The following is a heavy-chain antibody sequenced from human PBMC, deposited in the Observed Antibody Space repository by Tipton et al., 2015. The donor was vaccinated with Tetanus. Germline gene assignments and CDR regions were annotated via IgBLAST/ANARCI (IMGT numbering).Heavy chain of an antibody. D-gene: IGHD3-16*01. CDR1: GFTPNRYT. CDR3: VGGQFYAVDS. Sequence: SLRLSCAASGFTPNRYTLHWVRQAPGKGLAWISSISSSSRYIYYADSVKGRFTISRDNAKNSLYLQMNSLRADDTAVYCCVGGQFYAVDSGGEATMVTVSS. CDR2: ISSSSRYI. J-gene: IGHJ3*01. V-gene: IGHV3-21*01.